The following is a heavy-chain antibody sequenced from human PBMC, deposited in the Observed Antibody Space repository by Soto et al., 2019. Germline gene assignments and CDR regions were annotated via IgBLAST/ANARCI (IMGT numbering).Heavy chain of an antibody. CDR1: GGSFSGYY. Sequence: QVQLQQWGAGLLKPSETLSLTCAVYGGSFSGYYWSWIRQPPGKGLEWIGEINHSGSTNYNPYLKSRVTISVDTTKNQFSLKLSSVAAADTAVYYCARGGYCSGGSCYAPLNFDYLGQGTLVTVSS. J-gene: IGHJ4*02. CDR2: INHSGST. CDR3: ARGGYCSGGSCYAPLNFDY. D-gene: IGHD2-15*01. V-gene: IGHV4-34*01.